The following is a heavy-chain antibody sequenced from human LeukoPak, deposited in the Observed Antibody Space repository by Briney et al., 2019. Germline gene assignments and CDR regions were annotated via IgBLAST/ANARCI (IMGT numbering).Heavy chain of an antibody. V-gene: IGHV3-23*01. CDR3: AKVKGIASGLYYFFYMDV. CDR2: LSAGSTNA. Sequence: GGSLRLSCAASGFTFSSYWMHWVRQAPGEGLEWVSSLSAGSTNAYHADSVKGRFTISRDNSKDTVYLEMNSLRADDTAVYYCAKVKGIASGLYYFFYMDVWGKGTTVTVSS. CDR1: GFTFSSYW. D-gene: IGHD6-19*01. J-gene: IGHJ6*03.